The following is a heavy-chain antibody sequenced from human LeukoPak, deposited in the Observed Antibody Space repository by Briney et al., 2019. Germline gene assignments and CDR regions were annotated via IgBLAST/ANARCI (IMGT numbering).Heavy chain of an antibody. V-gene: IGHV3-15*01. Sequence: GGSLRLSCAASEFTFSSAWMNWVRQAPGKGLEWVGRIKSMTDGGATEYAAPAKGRFTISRDDSKNTLYLQMNSLRAEDTAVYYCATAPGIAAAVVYWGQGTLVTVSS. CDR2: IKSMTDGGAT. D-gene: IGHD6-13*01. J-gene: IGHJ4*02. CDR3: ATAPGIAAAVVY. CDR1: EFTFSSAW.